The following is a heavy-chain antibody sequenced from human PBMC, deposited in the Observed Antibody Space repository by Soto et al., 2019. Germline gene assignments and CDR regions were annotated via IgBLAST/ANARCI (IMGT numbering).Heavy chain of an antibody. CDR3: ARMYYDILNGYSEY. D-gene: IGHD3-9*01. Sequence: GGSLRLSCASSGFTFSSYWMSWVRESPGKGLEWVANIKQDGSEKYYVDSVKGRFTISRDNAKNSLYLQMNSLRAEDTAVYYCARMYYDILNGYSEYWGQGTLVNVSS. V-gene: IGHV3-7*03. CDR2: IKQDGSEK. J-gene: IGHJ4*02. CDR1: GFTFSSYW.